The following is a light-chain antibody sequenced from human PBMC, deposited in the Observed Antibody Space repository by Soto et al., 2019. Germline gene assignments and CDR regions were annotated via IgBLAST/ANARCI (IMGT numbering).Light chain of an antibody. CDR1: SSDIGGYDY. Sequence: QSALTQPASVSGSPGQSITLSCTGTSSDIGGYDYVSWYQRHPGKAPKLIIYDVNNRPSGFSNRFSGSKSGNTASLTISGLQAADEADYYCTSYASGSSHVVFGGGTKLTVL. CDR2: DVN. CDR3: TSYASGSSHVV. V-gene: IGLV2-14*01. J-gene: IGLJ2*01.